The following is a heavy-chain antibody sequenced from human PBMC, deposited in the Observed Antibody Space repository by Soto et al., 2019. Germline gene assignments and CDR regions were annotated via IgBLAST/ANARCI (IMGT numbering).Heavy chain of an antibody. D-gene: IGHD3-3*01. CDR2: IYSGGSI. Sequence: GGSLRLSCAASGFTVSTYYMTWVRQAPGKGLEYVSVIYSGGSIYYADSVKGRFTISRDNSKNTLYLQMNSLRAEDTVVYYCARDHGVTFFGGYFYGMDVWGQGTTVTVS. CDR1: GFTVSTYY. J-gene: IGHJ6*02. CDR3: ARDHGVTFFGGYFYGMDV. V-gene: IGHV3-53*01.